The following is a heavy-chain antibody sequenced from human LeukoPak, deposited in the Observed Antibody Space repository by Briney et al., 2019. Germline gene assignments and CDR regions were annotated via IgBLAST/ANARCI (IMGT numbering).Heavy chain of an antibody. Sequence: GGSLRLSCAASGFTFSKSWMSWARQAPGKGLEWVANIKQDGSEKYYVDSVKGRFTISRDNAKNSLYLQMNSLRAEDTAVYYCARAYSSGWYPVGALDYWGQGTLVTVSS. CDR3: ARAYSSGWYPVGALDY. J-gene: IGHJ4*02. CDR2: IKQDGSEK. D-gene: IGHD6-19*01. V-gene: IGHV3-7*01. CDR1: GFTFSKSW.